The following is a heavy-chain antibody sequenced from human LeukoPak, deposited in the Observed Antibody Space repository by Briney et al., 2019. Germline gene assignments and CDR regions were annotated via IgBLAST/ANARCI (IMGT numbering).Heavy chain of an antibody. CDR2: IIPIFGTA. CDR3: ARDSGIAAAQSGGYMDV. V-gene: IGHV1-69*05. D-gene: IGHD6-13*01. Sequence: SVKVSCKASGGTFSSYAISWVRQAPGQGLEWMGGIIPIFGTANYAQKFQGRFTITTDESTTTAYMELSSLRSEDTAVYYCARDSGIAAAQSGGYMDVWGKGTTVTVSS. CDR1: GGTFSSYA. J-gene: IGHJ6*03.